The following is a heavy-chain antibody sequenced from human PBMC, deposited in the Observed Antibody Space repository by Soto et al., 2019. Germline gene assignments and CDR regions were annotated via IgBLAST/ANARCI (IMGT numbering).Heavy chain of an antibody. J-gene: IGHJ6*02. D-gene: IGHD2-21*02. V-gene: IGHV5-51*01. CDR2: IYPGDSDT. CDR1: GYSFASYW. Sequence: GESLKISCKGSGYSFASYWSGWVRQMPGKGLEWMGIIYPGDSDTRYSPSFQGQVTISADKSISTAYLQWSSLKASDTAMYYCARHDTVVTPGRIYYYYYGMDVWGQGTTVTVSS. CDR3: ARHDTVVTPGRIYYYYYGMDV.